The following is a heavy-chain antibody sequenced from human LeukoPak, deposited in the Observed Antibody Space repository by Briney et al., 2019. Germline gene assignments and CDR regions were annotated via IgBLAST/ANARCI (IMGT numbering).Heavy chain of an antibody. D-gene: IGHD1-1*01. CDR3: ARDLEPAYFDY. Sequence: GASVKVSCKASGYTFTSYDINWVRQATGQGLEWMGWMNPNSGNTGYAQKFQGRVTMTTDTSTSTTYMELRSLRSDDTAVYYCARDLEPAYFDYWGQGTLVTVSS. CDR1: GYTFTSYD. V-gene: IGHV1-8*01. J-gene: IGHJ4*02. CDR2: MNPNSGNT.